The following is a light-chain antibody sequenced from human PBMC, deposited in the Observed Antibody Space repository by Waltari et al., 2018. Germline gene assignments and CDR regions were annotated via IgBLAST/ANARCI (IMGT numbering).Light chain of an antibody. CDR1: KIGRKN. V-gene: IGLV3-21*02. CDR3: QVWDSGSDHYV. Sequence: SSELTQPPSVSVAPGQTDRITCDGDKIGRKNVHWYQHKPGQAPVLVVYDAGDRPSGIPERFSGSNSGNTAALTISRVDAGDEAEYYCQVWDSGSDHYVFGTVTKVTVL. CDR2: DAG. J-gene: IGLJ1*01.